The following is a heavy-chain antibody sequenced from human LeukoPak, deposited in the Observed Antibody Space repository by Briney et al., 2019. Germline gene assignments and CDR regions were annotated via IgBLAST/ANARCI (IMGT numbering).Heavy chain of an antibody. D-gene: IGHD1-26*01. CDR1: GGTFSSYA. J-gene: IGHJ4*02. Sequence: SSLKVSCKASGGTFSSYAISWVRQAPGQGREWMGGIIPIFGAANYAQKFQGRVTITTEGSTSTAYMELSSLRSEDTAVYYCARASVSYYLSSYYFDYWGQGTLVTVSS. CDR3: ARASVSYYLSSYYFDY. CDR2: IIPIFGAA. V-gene: IGHV1-69*05.